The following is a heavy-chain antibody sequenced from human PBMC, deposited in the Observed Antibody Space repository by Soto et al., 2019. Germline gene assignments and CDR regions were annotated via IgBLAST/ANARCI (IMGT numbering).Heavy chain of an antibody. J-gene: IGHJ5*02. Sequence: EVQLVESGGGLVQPGGSLRLSCAASGFIFSDYWMTWVRQAPGKGLEWVANIKDDGSEKYYVDSVKGRFTISRDNVRDSLYLQMNGLRAEETAVYYGARGYRGSWYWGSWGQGTLVTVSS. CDR1: GFIFSDYW. D-gene: IGHD6-13*01. V-gene: IGHV3-7*04. CDR3: ARGYRGSWYWGS. CDR2: IKDDGSEK.